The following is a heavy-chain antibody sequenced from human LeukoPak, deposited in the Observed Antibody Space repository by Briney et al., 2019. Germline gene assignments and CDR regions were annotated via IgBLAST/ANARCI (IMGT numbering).Heavy chain of an antibody. V-gene: IGHV3-64D*09. CDR1: GFTFSSYA. CDR2: ISSNGGST. Sequence: GGSLRLSCSASGFTFSSYAMHWVRQAPGKGLEYVSAISSNGGSTYYADSVKGRFTISRDNSKNTLYLQMSSLRAEDTAVYYCARGRTVAATWFDPWGQGTLVTVSS. CDR3: ARGRTVAATWFDP. J-gene: IGHJ5*02. D-gene: IGHD2-15*01.